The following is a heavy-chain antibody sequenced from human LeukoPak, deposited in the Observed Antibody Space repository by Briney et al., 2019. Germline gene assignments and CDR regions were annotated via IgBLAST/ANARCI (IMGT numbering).Heavy chain of an antibody. CDR1: GYTFTSYH. V-gene: IGHV1-46*01. Sequence: ASVKVSCKASGYTFTSYHMHWVRQAPGQGLEWMGLINLSGGSTTYAQRFQGRVTLTRDTSTSTVYMELSSLRSEDTAVYYCARAVEATLDYWGQGTLVTVSS. CDR3: ARAVEATLDY. J-gene: IGHJ4*02. CDR2: INLSGGST. D-gene: IGHD1-26*01.